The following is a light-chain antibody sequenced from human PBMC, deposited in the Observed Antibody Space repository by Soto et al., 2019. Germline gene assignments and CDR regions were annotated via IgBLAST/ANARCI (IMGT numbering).Light chain of an antibody. CDR1: QHIRSN. Sequence: ERVLTQYTGTLSFSPGERSTLSFISSQHIRSNYLAWYQHKPGQAPRLLIYGASTRATGVPARFSGSGSGTEFTLTINSLQSEDFAVYYCQQYNNWPRTFGQGTMVDIK. CDR2: GAS. V-gene: IGKV3-15*01. CDR3: QQYNNWPRT. J-gene: IGKJ1*01.